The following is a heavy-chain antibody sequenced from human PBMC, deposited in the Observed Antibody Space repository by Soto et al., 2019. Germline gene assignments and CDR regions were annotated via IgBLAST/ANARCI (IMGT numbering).Heavy chain of an antibody. D-gene: IGHD3-3*01. CDR2: IEQNGHEN. CDR3: ARWSYLDY. CDR1: GFPFNSYW. V-gene: IGHV3-7*03. J-gene: IGHJ4*02. Sequence: PGGSLRLSCVASGFPFNSYWMGWVRQAPGKGLEWVANIEQNGHENHYVDSVKGRFSISRDTSQNTLYLQMNSLRADDTAIYYCARWSYLDYWGQGTRVTVSS.